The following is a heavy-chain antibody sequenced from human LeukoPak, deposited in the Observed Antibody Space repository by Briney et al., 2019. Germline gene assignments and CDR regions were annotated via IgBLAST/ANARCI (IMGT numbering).Heavy chain of an antibody. CDR1: GFTFSNAW. CDR3: VWLRSPFDY. CDR2: IKSKTGGGTT. D-gene: IGHD5-12*01. V-gene: IGHV3-15*01. J-gene: IGHJ4*02. Sequence: PGGSLRLSCAASGFTFSNAWMSWVRQAPGKGLEWVGRIKSKTGGGTTDYAAPVKGRFSVSRDDSINTLYLQMSSLKIEDTGVYYCVWLRSPFDYWGQGTLVTVSS.